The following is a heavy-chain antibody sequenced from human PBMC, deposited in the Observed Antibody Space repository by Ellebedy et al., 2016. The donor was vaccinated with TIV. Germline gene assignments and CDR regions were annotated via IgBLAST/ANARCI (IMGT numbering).Heavy chain of an antibody. CDR2: VYYNGIT. CDR3: AREPGGEVLLNAFDI. CDR1: GGSINRYY. V-gene: IGHV4-59*01. J-gene: IGHJ3*02. D-gene: IGHD2-15*01. Sequence: MPSETLSLTCSVSGGSINRYYWNWIRQPPGKGLEWIGYVYYNGITNYNASLESRVTISLDMSKKQFSLKLSSVTAADTAEYYCAREPGGEVLLNAFDIWGHGTMVTVSS.